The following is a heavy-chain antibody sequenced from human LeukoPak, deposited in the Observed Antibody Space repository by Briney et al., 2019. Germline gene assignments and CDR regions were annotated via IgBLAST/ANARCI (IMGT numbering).Heavy chain of an antibody. V-gene: IGHV3-21*01. J-gene: IGHJ3*02. CDR2: ISSSSSYI. CDR1: GFTFSSYS. D-gene: IGHD5-24*01. CDR3: AREWHDAFDI. Sequence: GGSLRLSCAASGFTFSSYSMNWVRQAPGKGLEWVSSISSSSSYIYYADSVKGRFTISRDDAKNTLYLKMNSLRAEDTAVYYCAREWHDAFDIWGQGTMVTVSS.